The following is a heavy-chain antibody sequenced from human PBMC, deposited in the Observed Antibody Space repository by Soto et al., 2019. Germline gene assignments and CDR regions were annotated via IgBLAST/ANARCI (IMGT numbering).Heavy chain of an antibody. V-gene: IGHV3-30*03. CDR2: VSHDGRNT. CDR1: GFTFSDYA. J-gene: IGHJ4*02. CDR3: ARGGRRWLVTSDFNY. D-gene: IGHD6-19*01. Sequence: VQLVESGGGVVQPGRSLRLSCAASGFTFSDYAMHWVRQAPGKGLEWVAVVSHDGRNTHYADSVKGRFTISRDSSKNTVSLAMTSLGAEDTAVYYCARGGRRWLVTSDFNYWGQGALVTVSS.